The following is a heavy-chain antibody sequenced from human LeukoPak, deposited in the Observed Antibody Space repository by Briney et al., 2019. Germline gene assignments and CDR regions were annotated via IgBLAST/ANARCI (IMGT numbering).Heavy chain of an antibody. Sequence: SETLSLTCAVYGGSFSGYYWSWIRQPPGKGLEWIGEINHSGSTNYNPSLKSRVTISVDTSKNQFSLKLSSVTAADTAVYYCARGPHRSGFDPWGQGTLVTFSS. J-gene: IGHJ5*02. V-gene: IGHV4-34*01. CDR2: INHSGST. CDR1: GGSFSGYY. CDR3: ARGPHRSGFDP.